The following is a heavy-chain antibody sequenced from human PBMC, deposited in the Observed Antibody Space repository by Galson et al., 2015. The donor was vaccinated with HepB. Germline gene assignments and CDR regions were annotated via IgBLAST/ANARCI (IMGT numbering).Heavy chain of an antibody. D-gene: IGHD2-8*01. CDR1: GFTFSSYA. V-gene: IGHV3-23*01. CDR3: AKALEGDCTNGVCYGFDY. CDR2: ISGSGGST. J-gene: IGHJ4*02. Sequence: SLRLSCAASGFTFSSYAMSWVRQAPGKGLEWVSAISGSGGSTYYADSVKGRFTISRDNSKNTLYLQMNSLRAEDTAVYYCAKALEGDCTNGVCYGFDYWGQGTLVTVSS.